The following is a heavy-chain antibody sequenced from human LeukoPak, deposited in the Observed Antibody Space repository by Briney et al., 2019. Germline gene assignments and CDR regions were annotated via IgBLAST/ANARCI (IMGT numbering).Heavy chain of an antibody. D-gene: IGHD1-14*01. V-gene: IGHV3-7*01. Sequence: GGSLRLSCVASGFTFSSHWMNWVRQTPGKGLEWVAHINQDGSEKYYVDSVKGRFTISRDNAKDSLYLQMNSPRAEDTAVYFCARDSYRALEYWGQGTLVTVSS. J-gene: IGHJ4*02. CDR2: INQDGSEK. CDR3: ARDSYRALEY. CDR1: GFTFSSHW.